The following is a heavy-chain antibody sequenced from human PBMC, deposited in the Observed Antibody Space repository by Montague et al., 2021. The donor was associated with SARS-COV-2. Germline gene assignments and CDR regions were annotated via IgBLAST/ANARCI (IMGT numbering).Heavy chain of an antibody. Sequence: CAISGDSVSSNIATWNWIRQSPSRGLEWLGRTYYRSKWYNDYAESVKSRITIDPDTPKHQFSLHLNSVTLEDTAVYYCARIPVGSKYYFDFWGQGTLVTVSS. J-gene: IGHJ4*02. CDR3: ARIPVGSKYYFDF. V-gene: IGHV6-1*01. CDR2: TYYRSKWYN. D-gene: IGHD2-2*01. CDR1: GDSVSSNIAT.